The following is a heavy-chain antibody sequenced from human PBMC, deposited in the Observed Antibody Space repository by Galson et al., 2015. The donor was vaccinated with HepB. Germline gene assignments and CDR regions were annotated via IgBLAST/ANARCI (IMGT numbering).Heavy chain of an antibody. V-gene: IGHV1-69*13. CDR1: GGTFSRYT. Sequence: SVKVSCKDSGGTFSRYTISWVRQAPGQGLEWMGGITPIFGTANYAQKFQGRVTITADESTSTAYMELSRLSLEDTAVYYCAREGIAADTNPVDYGGQGTLVTGSS. D-gene: IGHD6-13*01. CDR3: AREGIAADTNPVDY. CDR2: ITPIFGTA. J-gene: IGHJ4*02.